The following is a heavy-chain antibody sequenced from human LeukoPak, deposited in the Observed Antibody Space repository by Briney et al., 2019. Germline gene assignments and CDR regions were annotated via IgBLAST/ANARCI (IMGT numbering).Heavy chain of an antibody. CDR2: INNDESST. V-gene: IGHV3-74*01. Sequence: GGSLRLSCAASGFTFSSYWMHWVRQAPGKGLVWVSRINNDESSTSFADSVKDRFTISRDNAKNTLYLQMNSLRVEDTAVYYCARGGRAVAGFDYWGQGTLVTVSS. CDR3: ARGGRAVAGFDY. J-gene: IGHJ4*02. CDR1: GFTFSSYW. D-gene: IGHD6-19*01.